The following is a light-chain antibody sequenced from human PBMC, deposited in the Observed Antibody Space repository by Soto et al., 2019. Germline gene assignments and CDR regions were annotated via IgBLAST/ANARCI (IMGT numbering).Light chain of an antibody. V-gene: IGLV1-44*01. J-gene: IGLJ2*01. Sequence: QSVLTQPPSASGTPGQRVTISCSGSSSNIGSNTVNWYQELPGTAPKLLIYSDNQRPSGVPDRCSGSKSGTSASLAISGLQSEDEAEYYCAAWDDSLNVVIFAGGTKLTVL. CDR1: SSNIGSNT. CDR3: AAWDDSLNVVI. CDR2: SDN.